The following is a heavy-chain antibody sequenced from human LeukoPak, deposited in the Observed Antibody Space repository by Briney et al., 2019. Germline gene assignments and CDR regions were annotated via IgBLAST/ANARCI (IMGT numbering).Heavy chain of an antibody. D-gene: IGHD1-1*01. CDR2: INTNTGNP. CDR3: ARALRQMNWNDMPTFDY. V-gene: IGHV7-4-1*02. Sequence: ASVKVSCKASGYAFIDYAINWVRQAPGQGLEWMGWINTNTGNPTYAQGFTGRFVFSLDTSVSTTYLQISSLKAEDTAVYYCARALRQMNWNDMPTFDYWGQGTLVTVSS. CDR1: GYAFIDYA. J-gene: IGHJ4*02.